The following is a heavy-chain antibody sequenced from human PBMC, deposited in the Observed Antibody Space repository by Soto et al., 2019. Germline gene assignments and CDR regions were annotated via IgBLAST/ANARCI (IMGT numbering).Heavy chain of an antibody. CDR3: ARQKSGLEFYNYFDP. V-gene: IGHV4-61*01. J-gene: IGHJ5*02. Sequence: QVQLQESGPGLVKPSETLSLTCSVSGDSVSRGTYYWSWIRQSPERGLEWIAYSSYSGSTSYNPSFKRRATISVDTSKNQFSLRLRSLTAEDTAVYYCARQKSGLEFYNYFDPWGPGTLVTGSS. CDR2: SSYSGST. CDR1: GDSVSRGTYY. D-gene: IGHD3-3*01.